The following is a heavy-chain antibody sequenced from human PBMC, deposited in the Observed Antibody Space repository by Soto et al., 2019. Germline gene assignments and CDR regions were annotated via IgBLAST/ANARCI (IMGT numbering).Heavy chain of an antibody. CDR3: AGDYGRSGGD. CDR1: GGSISSSSYY. Sequence: QLQLQESGPGLVKPSETLSLTCTVSGGSISSSSYYWGWIRQPPGKGLEWIGSIYYSGSTYYNPSLKTRAAISVDTSKNQFSLTLRSVPAAATAVYYAAGDYGRSGGDWGQGTRVTVSS. CDR2: IYYSGST. D-gene: IGHD3-22*01. V-gene: IGHV4-39*01. J-gene: IGHJ4*02.